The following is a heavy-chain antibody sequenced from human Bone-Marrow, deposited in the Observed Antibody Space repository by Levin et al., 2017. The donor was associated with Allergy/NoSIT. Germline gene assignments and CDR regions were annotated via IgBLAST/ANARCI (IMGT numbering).Heavy chain of an antibody. V-gene: IGHV3-11*01. CDR1: GFSFSDYY. D-gene: IGHD6-19*01. Sequence: GESLKISCEGSGFSFSDYYMTWIRQAPGKGLEWISLISPSGSTLYYADSVVGRFSISRDDAKNSIYLQMNSLRVDDTAVYYCARDPNSGWYEGLSYFDSWGQGNLVTVSS. CDR3: ARDPNSGWYEGLSYFDS. J-gene: IGHJ4*02. CDR2: ISPSGSTL.